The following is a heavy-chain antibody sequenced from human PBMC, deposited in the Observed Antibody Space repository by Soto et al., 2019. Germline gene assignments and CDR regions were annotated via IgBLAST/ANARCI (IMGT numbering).Heavy chain of an antibody. V-gene: IGHV1-3*01. Sequence: ASVKVSCKASGYTFSRYAIHWVRQAPGQSLEWMGWINAGAGGTVYSKKFQGRVTITRDTSASTVHMEVSSLTSEDTAVYYCARETGSTPNFDYWGHGTLVTVSS. CDR2: INAGAGGT. J-gene: IGHJ4*01. D-gene: IGHD4-17*01. CDR1: GYTFSRYA. CDR3: ARETGSTPNFDY.